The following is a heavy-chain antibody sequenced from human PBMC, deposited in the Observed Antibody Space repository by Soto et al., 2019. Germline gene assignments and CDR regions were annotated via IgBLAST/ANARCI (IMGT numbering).Heavy chain of an antibody. CDR2: IIPIFGTA. V-gene: IGHV1-69*13. Sequence: SVKVSCKASGGTFSSYAISWVRQAPGQGLEWMGGIIPIFGTANYAQKFQGRVTITADESTSTAYMELSSLRSEDTAVYYCARDRDIVVVPAALPFYGMDVWGQGTTVTVSS. CDR3: ARDRDIVVVPAALPFYGMDV. J-gene: IGHJ6*02. D-gene: IGHD2-2*01. CDR1: GGTFSSYA.